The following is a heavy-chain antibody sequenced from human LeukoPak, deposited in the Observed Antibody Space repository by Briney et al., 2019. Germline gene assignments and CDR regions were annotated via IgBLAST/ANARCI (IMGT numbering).Heavy chain of an antibody. CDR3: ARRRRWGSGSYGNLFDP. CDR2: INHSGST. D-gene: IGHD3-10*01. Sequence: SETLSLTCAVYGGSFSGYYWSWIRQPPGKGLEWIGEINHSGSTNYNPSLKSRVTISVDTSKNQFSLKLSSVTAADTAVYYCARRRRWGSGSYGNLFDPWGQGTLVTVSS. J-gene: IGHJ5*02. V-gene: IGHV4-34*01. CDR1: GGSFSGYY.